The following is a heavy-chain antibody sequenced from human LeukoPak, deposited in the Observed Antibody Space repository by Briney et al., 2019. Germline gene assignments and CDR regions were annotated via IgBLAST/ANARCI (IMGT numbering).Heavy chain of an antibody. CDR3: ARHPYCSGGSCYLPLHP. V-gene: IGHV5-51*01. Sequence: PGESLKISCKGSGYSFTSYWIGWVRQMPGKGLEWMGIIYLGDSDTRYSPSFQGQVTISADKSISTAYLQWSSLKASDTTMYYCARHPYCSGGSCYLPLHPWGQGTLVTVSS. CDR1: GYSFTSYW. CDR2: IYLGDSDT. J-gene: IGHJ5*02. D-gene: IGHD2-15*01.